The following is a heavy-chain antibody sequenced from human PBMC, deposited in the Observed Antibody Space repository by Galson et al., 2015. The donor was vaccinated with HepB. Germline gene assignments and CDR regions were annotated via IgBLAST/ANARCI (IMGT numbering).Heavy chain of an antibody. Sequence: SVTVSCKASGYTFTGYYMHWVRQAPGQGLEWMGRINPNSGGTNYAQKFQGRVTMTRDTSISTAYMELSRLRSDDTAVYYCARRYCSGGSRYYFDYWGQGTLVTVSS. D-gene: IGHD2-15*01. CDR3: ARRYCSGGSRYYFDY. CDR1: GYTFTGYY. CDR2: INPNSGGT. J-gene: IGHJ4*02. V-gene: IGHV1-2*06.